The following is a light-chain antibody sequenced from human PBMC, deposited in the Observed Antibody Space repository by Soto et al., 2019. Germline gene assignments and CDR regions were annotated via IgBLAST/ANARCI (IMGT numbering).Light chain of an antibody. Sequence: DIQMTQSPSTLSASVGDTVTFTCRASQSVSGWLAWYQQKPGEAPKLLIYSASTLQSGVPSRFSGGFSGTEFTLTISSLQPEDFATYYCQQLYRYPITFGQGTRLEIK. J-gene: IGKJ5*01. CDR2: SAS. CDR3: QQLYRYPIT. CDR1: QSVSGW. V-gene: IGKV1-5*01.